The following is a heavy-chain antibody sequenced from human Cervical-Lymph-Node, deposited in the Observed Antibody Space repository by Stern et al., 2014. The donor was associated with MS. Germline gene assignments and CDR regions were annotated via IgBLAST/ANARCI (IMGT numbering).Heavy chain of an antibody. CDR3: ARGLLGSENAFDI. J-gene: IGHJ3*02. D-gene: IGHD2-15*01. CDR1: GYTFTSYG. Sequence: QVQLVQSGAEVKKPGASVKVSCKASGYTFTSYGISWVRQAPGQGLEWMGWISAYNGTTNYAQQLQGRVTMTPDKSPSTVYMELRSMRSDDAAVYYCARGLLGSENAFDIWGQGTMVTVSS. V-gene: IGHV1-18*01. CDR2: ISAYNGTT.